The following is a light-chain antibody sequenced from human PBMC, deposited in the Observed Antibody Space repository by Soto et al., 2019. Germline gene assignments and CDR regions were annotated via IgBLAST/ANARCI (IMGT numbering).Light chain of an antibody. Sequence: HSVLTQPASVSGSPGQSITISCTGTSSDVGAYYSVSWYQHHPGKAPKLIIYGVTNRPSGVSNRFSGTKSGNTASLTISGLQAEDEADYYCCSYAGSYTWVFGSGTKVTLL. CDR2: GVT. CDR3: CSYAGSYTWV. V-gene: IGLV2-14*01. J-gene: IGLJ1*01. CDR1: SSDVGAYYS.